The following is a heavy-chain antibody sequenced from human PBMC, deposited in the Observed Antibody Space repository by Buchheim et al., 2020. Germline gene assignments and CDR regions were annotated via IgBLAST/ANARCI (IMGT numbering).Heavy chain of an antibody. CDR2: INPSGGST. CDR3: ARDLKGIVVVVAAITGFDY. CDR1: GYTFTSYY. Sequence: QVQLVQSGAEVKKPGASVKVSCKASGYTFTSYYMHWVRQAPGQGLEWMGIINPSGGSTSYAQKFQGRVTMTRDTSMSTVYMELSSLRSEDTAVYYCARDLKGIVVVVAAITGFDYWGQGTL. V-gene: IGHV1-46*01. J-gene: IGHJ4*02. D-gene: IGHD2-15*01.